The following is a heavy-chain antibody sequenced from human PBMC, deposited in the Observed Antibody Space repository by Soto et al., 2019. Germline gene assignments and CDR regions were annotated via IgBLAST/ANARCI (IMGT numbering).Heavy chain of an antibody. CDR1: GGSISSYY. CDR3: ARFGPRYYDRPFDY. CDR2: IYYSGST. J-gene: IGHJ4*02. D-gene: IGHD3-22*01. Sequence: QVQLQESGPGLVKPSETLSLTCTVSGGSISSYYWSWIRQPPGKGLEWIGYIYYSGSTNYNPSLKSRVTISVATSKNQFSLKLSSVTAADTAVYYCARFGPRYYDRPFDYWGQGTLVTVSS. V-gene: IGHV4-59*01.